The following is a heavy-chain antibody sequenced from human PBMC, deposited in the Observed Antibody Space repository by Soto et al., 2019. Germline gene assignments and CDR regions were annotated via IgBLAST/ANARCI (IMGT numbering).Heavy chain of an antibody. D-gene: IGHD3-22*01. V-gene: IGHV3-23*01. CDR1: GFTFSSYA. J-gene: IGHJ4*02. Sequence: GSLRLSCAASGFTFSSYAMSWVRQAPGKGLEWVSAISAGAVATNYADSVKGRFTISRDNSKNTLYLQMNSLRAEDTAVYYCAKGRESSGSYRPFDYWGQGALVTVSS. CDR3: AKGRESSGSYRPFDY. CDR2: ISAGAVAT.